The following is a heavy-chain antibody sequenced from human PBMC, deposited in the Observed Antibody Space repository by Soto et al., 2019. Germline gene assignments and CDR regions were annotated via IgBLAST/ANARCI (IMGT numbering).Heavy chain of an antibody. V-gene: IGHV3-30*18. CDR2: ISYDGSNK. CDR3: AKDTYYYDSSGYYVFDF. J-gene: IGHJ4*02. Sequence: GGSLRLSCAASGFTFSSYGMHWVRQAPGKGLEWVAVISYDGSNKNYADSVKDRFTISRDNSMNTAYLQMNSLRAEDTAVYFCAKDTYYYDSSGYYVFDFWGQGTLVTVSS. CDR1: GFTFSSYG. D-gene: IGHD3-22*01.